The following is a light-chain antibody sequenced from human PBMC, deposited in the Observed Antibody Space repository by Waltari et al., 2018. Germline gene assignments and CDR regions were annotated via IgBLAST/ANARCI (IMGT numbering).Light chain of an antibody. J-gene: IGLJ1*01. Sequence: SYVLTQPPSVSVAPGETARITCGGNNIGSKRANWYQQRPGQAPVLVIHDDTDRPSGIPERFAASNSGHTATLTISRVEVADEADCYCQVWDSSSDHYVFGKGTKVSVL. CDR3: QVWDSSSDHYV. V-gene: IGLV3-21*01. CDR1: NIGSKR. CDR2: DDT.